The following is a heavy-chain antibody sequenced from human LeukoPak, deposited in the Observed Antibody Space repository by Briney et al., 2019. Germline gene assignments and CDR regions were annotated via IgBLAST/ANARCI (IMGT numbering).Heavy chain of an antibody. Sequence: GASVKVSCKASGGTFSSYAISWVRQAPGRGLEWMGGIIPIFGTANYAQKFQGRVTITTDESTSTAYMELSSLRSEDTAVYYCARYTETRIVATSMVGAFDIWGQGTMVTVSS. J-gene: IGHJ3*02. V-gene: IGHV1-69*05. CDR1: GGTFSSYA. CDR2: IIPIFGTA. CDR3: ARYTETRIVATSMVGAFDI. D-gene: IGHD5-12*01.